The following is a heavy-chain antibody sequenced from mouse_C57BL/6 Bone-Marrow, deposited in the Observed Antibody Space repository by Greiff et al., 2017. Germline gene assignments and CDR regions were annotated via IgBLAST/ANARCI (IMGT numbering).Heavy chain of an antibody. V-gene: IGHV1-26*01. J-gene: IGHJ2*01. Sequence: EVKLQQSGPELVKPGASVKISCKASGYTFTDYYMNWVKQSHGKSLEWIGDINPNNGGTSYNQKFKGKATLTVDKSSSTAYMELRSLTSEDFAVYYCASNHYYGSSPYFDYWGQGTTLTVSS. CDR3: ASNHYYGSSPYFDY. CDR2: INPNNGGT. D-gene: IGHD1-1*01. CDR1: GYTFTDYY.